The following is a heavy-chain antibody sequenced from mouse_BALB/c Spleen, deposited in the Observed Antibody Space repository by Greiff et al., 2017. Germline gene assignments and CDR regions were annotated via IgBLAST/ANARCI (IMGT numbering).Heavy chain of an antibody. V-gene: IGHV5-6-5*01. D-gene: IGHD2-1*01. CDR3: ARRGYYGNYDAMDY. CDR2: ISSGGST. CDR1: GFTFSSYA. J-gene: IGHJ4*01. Sequence: EVQRVESGGGLVKPGGSLKLSCAASGFTFSSYAMSWVRQTPEKRLEWVASISSGGSTYYPDSVKGRFTISRDNARNILYLQMSSLRSEDTAMYYCARRGYYGNYDAMDYWGQGTSVTVSS.